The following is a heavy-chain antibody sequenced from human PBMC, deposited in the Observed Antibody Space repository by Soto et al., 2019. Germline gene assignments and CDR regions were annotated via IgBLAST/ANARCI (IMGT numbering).Heavy chain of an antibody. CDR2: ISYDGSNK. D-gene: IGHD6-13*01. CDR1: GFTFSSYG. CDR3: AKDHGRTGIWQQLVWDYGMDV. V-gene: IGHV3-30*18. J-gene: IGHJ6*02. Sequence: VQLVESGGGVVQPGRSLRLSCAASGFTFSSYGMHWVRQAPGKGLEWVAVISYDGSNKYYADSVKGRFTISRDNSKNTLYLQMNSLRAEDTAVYYCAKDHGRTGIWQQLVWDYGMDVWGQGTTVTVSS.